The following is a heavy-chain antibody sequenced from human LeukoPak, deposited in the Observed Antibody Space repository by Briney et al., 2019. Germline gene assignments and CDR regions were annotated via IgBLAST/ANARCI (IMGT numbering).Heavy chain of an antibody. J-gene: IGHJ4*02. CDR3: ARDPDILGFDY. V-gene: IGHV3-48*03. D-gene: IGHD3-9*01. Sequence: GGSLRLSCAASGFTFSSYEMNWVRQAPGKGLEWVSYISSSGSTIYYADSVKGRFTISRDNAKNSLYLQMNSLRAEDTAVYYCARDPDILGFDYWGQETLVTVSS. CDR2: ISSSGSTI. CDR1: GFTFSSYE.